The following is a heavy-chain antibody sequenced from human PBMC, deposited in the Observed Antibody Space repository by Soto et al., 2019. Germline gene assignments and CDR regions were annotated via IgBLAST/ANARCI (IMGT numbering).Heavy chain of an antibody. D-gene: IGHD3-22*01. V-gene: IGHV1-18*01. CDR3: ARDTNYDGSGGCTL. J-gene: IGHJ4*02. Sequence: QVQLVQSGAEVKKPGASVKVSCKASGYTFTTYGLSWVRQAPGQGLEWMGWISAHNGNTNYARKFQGRLTMTTDTSTSTADMELRSLISDDTAVYFCARDTNYDGSGGCTLWGQGTLVTVSS. CDR1: GYTFTTYG. CDR2: ISAHNGNT.